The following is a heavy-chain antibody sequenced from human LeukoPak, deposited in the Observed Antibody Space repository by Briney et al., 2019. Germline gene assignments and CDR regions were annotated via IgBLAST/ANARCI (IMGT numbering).Heavy chain of an antibody. J-gene: IGHJ4*02. V-gene: IGHV4-31*03. Sequence: SETLSLTCTVSGGSISSGGYYWSWIRQHPGKGLEWTGYIYYSGSTYYNPSLKSRVTISVDTSKNQFSLKLSSVTAADTAVYYCASRGSFGYFDYWGQGTLVTVSS. CDR3: ASRGSFGYFDY. D-gene: IGHD1-26*01. CDR2: IYYSGST. CDR1: GGSISSGGYY.